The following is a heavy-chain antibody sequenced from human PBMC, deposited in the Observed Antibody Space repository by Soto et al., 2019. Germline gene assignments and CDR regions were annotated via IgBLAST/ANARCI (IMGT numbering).Heavy chain of an antibody. D-gene: IGHD2-2*01. CDR3: ARLSCSSTSCYAGDWFDP. V-gene: IGHV4-39*01. J-gene: IGHJ5*02. Sequence: QLQLQESGPGLVKPSETLSLTCTVSGGSISSSSYYWGWIRQPPGKGLEWIGSIYYSGSTYYNPSLKSRVTISVDTSKNQFSLKLSSVTAADTAVYYCARLSCSSTSCYAGDWFDPWGQGTLVTVSS. CDR1: GGSISSSSYY. CDR2: IYYSGST.